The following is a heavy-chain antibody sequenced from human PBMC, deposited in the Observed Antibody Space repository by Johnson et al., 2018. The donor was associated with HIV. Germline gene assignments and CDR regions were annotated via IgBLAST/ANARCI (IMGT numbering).Heavy chain of an antibody. V-gene: IGHV3-30*14. D-gene: IGHD3-22*01. Sequence: QVQLVESGGGVVQPGTSLRLSCAASGFTFTSFAMHWVRQAPGTGLEWVGFISYDGSNKYFTDSVRGRFTISRDNSKNTLYLQMNSLRAEDTAVYYCAASVYYYDSSGYFAFDIWGQGTMVTVSS. J-gene: IGHJ3*02. CDR1: GFTFTSFA. CDR3: AASVYYYDSSGYFAFDI. CDR2: ISYDGSNK.